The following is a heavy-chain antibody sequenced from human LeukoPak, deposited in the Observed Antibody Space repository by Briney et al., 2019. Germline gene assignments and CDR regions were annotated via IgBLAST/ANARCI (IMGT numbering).Heavy chain of an antibody. D-gene: IGHD3-10*01. Sequence: ASVKVSCKASGYTFTSYYMHWVRQAPGQGLEWMGIINPSGGSTSYAQKFQGRVTITRDTSASTAYMELSSLRSEDTAVYYCARLNGSGSYYTIFDYWGQGTLVTVSS. CDR3: ARLNGSGSYYTIFDY. J-gene: IGHJ4*02. CDR2: INPSGGST. V-gene: IGHV1-46*01. CDR1: GYTFTSYY.